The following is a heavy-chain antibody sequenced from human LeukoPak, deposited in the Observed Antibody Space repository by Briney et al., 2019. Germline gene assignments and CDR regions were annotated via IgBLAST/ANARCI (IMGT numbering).Heavy chain of an antibody. J-gene: IGHJ1*01. CDR2: IASSGSTI. Sequence: GGSLRLSCAASGFTFNTYSMNWVRQAPGKGLEWVSYIASSGSTIYYADSVKGRFTISRDNANSSLYLQMNSLRADDTAVYYCATSRGYFFRWFQHWGQGTLVTVSS. V-gene: IGHV3-48*04. CDR3: ATSRGYFFRWFQH. CDR1: GFTFNTYS. D-gene: IGHD3-22*01.